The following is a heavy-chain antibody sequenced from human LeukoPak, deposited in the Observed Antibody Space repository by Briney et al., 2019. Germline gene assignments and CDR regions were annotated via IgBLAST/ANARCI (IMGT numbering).Heavy chain of an antibody. D-gene: IGHD6-25*01. CDR1: GGSISPYY. J-gene: IGHJ4*02. CDR2: IFYSGFT. V-gene: IGHV4-59*01. Sequence: SETLSLTCSVSGGSISPYYWSWIRQPPGKGLEWIGYIFYSGFTTYNPSLKSRVSISLDSPKNQFFLRLTSVTAADTAMYYCARAETLAAIYFDFWGQGRLVTVSS. CDR3: ARAETLAAIYFDF.